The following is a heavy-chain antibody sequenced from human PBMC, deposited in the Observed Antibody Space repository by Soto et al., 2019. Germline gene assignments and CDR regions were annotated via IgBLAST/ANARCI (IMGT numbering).Heavy chain of an antibody. CDR2: IYYSGST. J-gene: IGHJ4*02. V-gene: IGHV4-39*01. CDR1: GGSISSSSYY. D-gene: IGHD1-7*01. Sequence: SETLSLTCTVSGGSISSSSYYWGWIRQPPGKGLEWIGSIYYSGSTYYNPSLKSRVTISVDTSKNQFSLKLSSVTAADTAVYYCASDFAKDNWNYGETVDYWGQGTLVTVSS. CDR3: ASDFAKDNWNYGETVDY.